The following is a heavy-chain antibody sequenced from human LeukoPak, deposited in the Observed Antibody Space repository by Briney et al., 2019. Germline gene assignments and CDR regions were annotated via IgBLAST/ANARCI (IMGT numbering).Heavy chain of an antibody. D-gene: IGHD1-20*01. CDR2: IKSNGSST. CDR3: TRMLVGGNWAFDI. CDR1: GFTFSNYW. V-gene: IGHV3-74*01. J-gene: IGHJ3*02. Sequence: GGSLRLSCAASGFTFSNYWMHWVRQAPGKGLVWVSRIKSNGSSTNYADSVKGRFTISRDNAKNTLYLQMNSLRAEDTAMYYCTRMLVGGNWAFDIWGQGTMATVSS.